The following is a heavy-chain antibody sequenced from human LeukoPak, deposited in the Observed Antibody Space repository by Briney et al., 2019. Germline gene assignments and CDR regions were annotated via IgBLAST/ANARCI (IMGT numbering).Heavy chain of an antibody. V-gene: IGHV4-4*02. CDR2: IYHSGST. D-gene: IGHD2-2*01. CDR1: GGSISSSNW. J-gene: IGHJ5*02. CDR3: AREGIVVPAARVYGWFDP. Sequence: SETLSLTCAVSGGSISSSNWWSWVRQPPGKGLEWIGEIYHSGSTNYNPSLKSRVTISVDKSKNQFSLKLSSVTAADTAVYYCAREGIVVPAARVYGWFDPWGQGTLVTVSS.